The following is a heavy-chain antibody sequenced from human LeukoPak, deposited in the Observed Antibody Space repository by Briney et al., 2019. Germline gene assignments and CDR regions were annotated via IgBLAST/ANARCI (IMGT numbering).Heavy chain of an antibody. J-gene: IGHJ4*02. CDR1: GYTFTTYG. CDR3: ATGGEYYFDY. CDR2: FDPEDGET. Sequence: ASVKVSCKASGYTFTTYGITWVRQAPGKGLEWMGGFDPEDGETIYAQKFQGRVTMTEDTSTDTAYMELSSLRSEDTAVYYCATGGEYYFDYWGQGTLVTVSS. V-gene: IGHV1-24*01.